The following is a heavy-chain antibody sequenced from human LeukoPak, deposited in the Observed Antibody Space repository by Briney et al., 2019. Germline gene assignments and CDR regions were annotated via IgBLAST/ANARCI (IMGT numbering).Heavy chain of an antibody. V-gene: IGHV4-4*07. CDR3: ARGIAAAAKQGGFDF. CDR1: VDSISSYY. CDR2: IYTTGST. D-gene: IGHD6-13*01. J-gene: IGHJ4*02. Sequence: PSETLSLTCSVSVDSISSYYWSWIRQPAGKGLEWIGRIYTTGSTNYNPSLKSRVTMSVDTSKNQFSLKLSSVTAANTAVYYCARGIAAAAKQGGFDFWGQGTLVTVSS.